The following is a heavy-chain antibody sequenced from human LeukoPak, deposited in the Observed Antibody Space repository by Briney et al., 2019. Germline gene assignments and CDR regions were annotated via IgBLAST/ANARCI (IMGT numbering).Heavy chain of an antibody. D-gene: IGHD6-6*01. Sequence: PSETLSLTCAVYGGSFSGYYWSWIRQPPGKGLEWIGEINHSGSTNYNPSLKSRVTISVDTSKNQFSLKLSSVTAADTAVYYCVRLHGLSQLVRNYRNWFDPWGQGTLVTVSS. CDR1: GGSFSGYY. CDR3: VRLHGLSQLVRNYRNWFDP. CDR2: INHSGST. J-gene: IGHJ5*02. V-gene: IGHV4-34*01.